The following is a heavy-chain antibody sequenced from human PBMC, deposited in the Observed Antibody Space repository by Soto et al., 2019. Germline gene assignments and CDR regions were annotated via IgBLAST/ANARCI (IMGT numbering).Heavy chain of an antibody. J-gene: IGHJ5*02. CDR1: GGSFSGYY. D-gene: IGHD5-12*01. CDR2: INHSGST. CDR3: ARGGGRDIADNWFDP. Sequence: QVQLQQWGAGLLKPSETLSLTCAVYGGSFSGYYWSWIRQPPGKGLEWIGEINHSGSTNYNPSLKSRVTISVDTSKNQFSLKLSSVTAADTAVYYCARGGGRDIADNWFDPWGQGTLVTVSS. V-gene: IGHV4-34*01.